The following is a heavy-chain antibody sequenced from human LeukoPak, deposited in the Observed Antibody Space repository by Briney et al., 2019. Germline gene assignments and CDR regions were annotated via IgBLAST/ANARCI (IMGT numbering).Heavy chain of an antibody. Sequence: SEGLSLTCTLPGGSVSSNYWSWIRHPPGEGRGWIGYIYYSGGTNYNPSLMCRVALSVATSKTQSSLKLSSVTSADRSGLCFATLRKSRDGYNAVYYFDYWGQGTLVTVSS. CDR2: IYYSGGT. CDR3: ATLRKSRDGYNAVYYFDY. J-gene: IGHJ4*02. CDR1: GGSVSSNY. V-gene: IGHV4-59*02. D-gene: IGHD5-24*01.